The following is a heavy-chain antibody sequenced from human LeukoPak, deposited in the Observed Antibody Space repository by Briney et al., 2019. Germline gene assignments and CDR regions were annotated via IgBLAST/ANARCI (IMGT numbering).Heavy chain of an antibody. V-gene: IGHV3-30*18. J-gene: IGHJ4*02. D-gene: IGHD1-7*01. CDR1: GFTFSSYG. Sequence: HTGGSLRLSCAASGFTFSSYGMHWVRQAPGKGLEWVAVISYDGSNKYYADSVKGRFTISRDNSKNTLYLQMNSLRAEDTAVYYWAKGAKLELGLYFDYWGQGTLVTVSS. CDR3: AKGAKLELGLYFDY. CDR2: ISYDGSNK.